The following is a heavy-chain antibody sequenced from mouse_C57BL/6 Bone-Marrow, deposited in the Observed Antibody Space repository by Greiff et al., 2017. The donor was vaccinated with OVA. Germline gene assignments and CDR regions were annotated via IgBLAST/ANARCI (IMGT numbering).Heavy chain of an antibody. CDR2: ISNGGGSN. V-gene: IGHV5-12*01. D-gene: IGHD2-3*01. CDR3: ARQGYDGYYEEMDY. J-gene: IGHJ4*01. Sequence: EVKLMESGGGLVQPGGSLTLSCAASGFTFSDAYIYWVRQTPEKRLEWVAYISNGGGSNYYPYTVKGRFTISRDNAKNTLYLKMSRLKSEDTAMYYCARQGYDGYYEEMDYWGQGTSVTVSS. CDR1: GFTFSDAY.